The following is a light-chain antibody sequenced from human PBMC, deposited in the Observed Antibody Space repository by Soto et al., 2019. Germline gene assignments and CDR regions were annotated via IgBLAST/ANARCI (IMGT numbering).Light chain of an antibody. CDR3: QQYGSFSPIT. CDR2: DAS. CDR1: RSISNW. J-gene: IGKJ4*01. Sequence: DIQMTQSPSTLSASVGDRVTITCRASRSISNWLAWYQQRPGIAPKLLIFDASILQSGVPSRFSGSGSGTALTLIISRLQTDDFATYYSQQYGSFSPITFGGGTKVEI. V-gene: IGKV1-5*01.